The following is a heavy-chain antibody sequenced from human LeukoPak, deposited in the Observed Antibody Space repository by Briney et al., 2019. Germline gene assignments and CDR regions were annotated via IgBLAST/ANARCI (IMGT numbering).Heavy chain of an antibody. CDR2: INAGNGNT. D-gene: IGHD6-19*01. V-gene: IGHV1-3*01. J-gene: IGHJ4*02. Sequence: ASVKVSCKASGYTFTSYAMHWVRQAPGQRLEWMGWINAGNGNTKYSQKFQGRVTMTTDTSTSTAYMELRSLRSDDTAVYYCARAAVARTALGYWGQGTLVTVSS. CDR3: ARAAVARTALGY. CDR1: GYTFTSYA.